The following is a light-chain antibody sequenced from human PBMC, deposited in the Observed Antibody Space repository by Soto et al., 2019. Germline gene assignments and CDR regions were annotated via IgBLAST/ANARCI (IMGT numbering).Light chain of an antibody. J-gene: IGLJ3*02. CDR3: SSYTSSSTEV. CDR1: SSDVGGYNY. V-gene: IGLV2-14*01. Sequence: QSALTQPASVSGSPGQSITISCTGTSSDVGGYNYVSWYQQHPGKAPKLMIYEVNNRPSGVSNRFSDSKSGNTASLTISGLQAEDGADYYCSSYTSSSTEVFGGGTKVTVL. CDR2: EVN.